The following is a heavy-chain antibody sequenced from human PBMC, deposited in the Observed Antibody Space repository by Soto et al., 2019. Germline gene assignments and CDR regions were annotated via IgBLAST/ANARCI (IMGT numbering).Heavy chain of an antibody. J-gene: IGHJ4*02. CDR1: GGSIRSISCC. CDR2: IYYSGST. D-gene: IGHD2-21*01. CDR3: ARGPRPPSDSYLHPYFDS. Sequence: SETLSVTCTVSGGSIRSISCCWVWIRQPPGKGLEGIGSIYYSGSTYYNPPLKSRVTISVDTSKNQLCLKLSSVTAADAAVYSCARGPRPPSDSYLHPYFDSRGQGTLVTVSS. V-gene: IGHV4-39*07.